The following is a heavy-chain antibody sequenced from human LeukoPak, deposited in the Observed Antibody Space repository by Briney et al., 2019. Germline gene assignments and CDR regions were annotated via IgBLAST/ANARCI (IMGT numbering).Heavy chain of an antibody. J-gene: IGHJ4*02. V-gene: IGHV3-33*06. CDR1: GFTFSSYG. D-gene: IGHD3-9*01. CDR2: IWYDGSNK. Sequence: GGSLRLSCAASGFTFSSYGMHWVRQAPAKGQEWVAVIWYDGSNKYYADSVKGRFTISRDNSKNTLYLQMNSLRAEDTAVYYCAKDGDILTGYLDYWGQGTLVTVSS. CDR3: AKDGDILTGYLDY.